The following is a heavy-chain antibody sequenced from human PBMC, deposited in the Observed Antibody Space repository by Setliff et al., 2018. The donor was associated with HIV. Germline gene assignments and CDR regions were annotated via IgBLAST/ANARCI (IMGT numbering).Heavy chain of an antibody. CDR2: FYVSGNT. D-gene: IGHD3-10*01. V-gene: IGHV4-59*02. CDR3: ARPIVRGLEAFDI. Sequence: PSETLSLTCTVSGAPVSSHSWSWIRQSPGRGLEWIGSFYVSGNTHYNPSLKSRVSFSIDTSKNQFSLRLGSLTAADTAIFYCARPIVRGLEAFDIWGQGTLVTVSS. J-gene: IGHJ3*02. CDR1: GAPVSSHS.